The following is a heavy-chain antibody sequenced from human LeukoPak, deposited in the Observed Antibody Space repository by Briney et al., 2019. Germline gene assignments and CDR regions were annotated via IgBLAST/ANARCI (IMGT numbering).Heavy chain of an antibody. CDR3: ARDLLVYGSGSYPHY. J-gene: IGHJ4*02. CDR2: INAGNGNT. V-gene: IGHV1-3*01. Sequence: ASGKVSCKASGYTFTSYAMHWVRQAPGQRLEWMGWINAGNGNTKYSQKFQGRVTITRDTSASTAYMEPRSLRSDDTAVYYCARDLLVYGSGSYPHYWGQGTLVTVSS. CDR1: GYTFTSYA. D-gene: IGHD3-10*01.